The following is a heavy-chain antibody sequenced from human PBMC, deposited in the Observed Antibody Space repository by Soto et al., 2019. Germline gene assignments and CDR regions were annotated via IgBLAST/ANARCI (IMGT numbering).Heavy chain of an antibody. J-gene: IGHJ5*02. V-gene: IGHV4-30-2*01. CDR2: IYHSGST. D-gene: IGHD2-8*01. CDR3: ARTLDCTNGVCYGGFDP. Sequence: SETLSLTCAVSGGSIGSGGYSWSWIRQPPGKGLEWIGYIYHSGSTYYNPSLKSRVTISVDRSKNQFSLKLSSVTAADTAVYYCARTLDCTNGVCYGGFDPWGQGTLVTVSS. CDR1: GGSIGSGGYS.